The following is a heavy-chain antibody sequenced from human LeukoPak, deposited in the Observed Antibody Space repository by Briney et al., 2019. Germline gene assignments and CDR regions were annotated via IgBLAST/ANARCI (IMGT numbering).Heavy chain of an antibody. J-gene: IGHJ4*02. CDR1: GFTFSSYG. V-gene: IGHV3-30*02. CDR2: IRYDGSNK. Sequence: PGGSLRLSCAASGFTFSSYGMHWVRQAPGKGLEWVAFIRYDGSNKYYADSVKGRFTISRDNSKNTLYLQMKSLRAEDTAVYYCAKDRPSRHSYGYMGPLSPKFDYWGQGTLVTVSS. D-gene: IGHD5-18*01. CDR3: AKDRPSRHSYGYMGPLSPKFDY.